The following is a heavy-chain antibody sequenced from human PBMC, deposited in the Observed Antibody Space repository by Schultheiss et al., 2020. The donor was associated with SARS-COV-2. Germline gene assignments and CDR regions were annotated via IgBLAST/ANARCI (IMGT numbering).Heavy chain of an antibody. D-gene: IGHD3-22*01. Sequence: GGSLRLSCAVSGFTFSSYGMHWVRQAPGKGLEWVAVIWYDGSNKYYADSVKGRFTISRDNSKNTLYLQMNSLRAEDTAVYYCARDWSSGYYSWFDPWGQGTLVTVSS. J-gene: IGHJ5*02. V-gene: IGHV3-33*01. CDR2: IWYDGSNK. CDR3: ARDWSSGYYSWFDP. CDR1: GFTFSSYG.